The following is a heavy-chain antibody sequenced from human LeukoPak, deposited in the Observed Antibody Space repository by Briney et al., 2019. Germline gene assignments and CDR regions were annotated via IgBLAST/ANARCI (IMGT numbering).Heavy chain of an antibody. CDR3: ARGGYSDY. J-gene: IGHJ4*02. CDR2: INHSGST. V-gene: IGHV4-34*01. CDR1: GGSFSGYY. Sequence: PSETLSLTCTVSGGSFSGYYWSWIRQPPGKGLEWIGEINHSGSTNYNPSLKSRVTISIDTSKNQFSLKLSSVTAADTAVYYCARGGYSDYWGQGTLVTVSS. D-gene: IGHD6-13*01.